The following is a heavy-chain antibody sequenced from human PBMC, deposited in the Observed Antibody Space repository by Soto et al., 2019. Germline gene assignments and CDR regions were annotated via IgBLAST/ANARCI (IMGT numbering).Heavy chain of an antibody. J-gene: IGHJ4*02. CDR2: INPSGGGT. CDR1: GYTFSNYY. Sequence: ASVKVSCKTSGYTFSNYYINWVRQAPGQGLEWMGRINPSGGGTSYAQKFQGRVTMTRVTSTSTVYMDLSSLTSDDTAVYYCARSQEVVVVPAAPIDYWGRGTLVTVSS. D-gene: IGHD2-2*01. V-gene: IGHV1-46*01. CDR3: ARSQEVVVVPAAPIDY.